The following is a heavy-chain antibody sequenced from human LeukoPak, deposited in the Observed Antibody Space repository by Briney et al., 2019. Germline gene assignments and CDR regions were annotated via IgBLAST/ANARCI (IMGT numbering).Heavy chain of an antibody. J-gene: IGHJ3*02. CDR1: GGSISSYY. CDR3: ARPGVGSGRYGAFDI. Sequence: SETLSLTCTVSGGSISSYYWSWIRKPPGKGLEWIGNIFYSGSTNYNPSLESRVTMSVDTSKNQFSLNLRSVTAADTAVYYCARPGVGSGRYGAFDIWGQGTMVTVSS. V-gene: IGHV4-59*08. D-gene: IGHD5-18*01. CDR2: IFYSGST.